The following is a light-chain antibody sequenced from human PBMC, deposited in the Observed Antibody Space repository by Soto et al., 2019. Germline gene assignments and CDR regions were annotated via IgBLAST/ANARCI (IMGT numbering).Light chain of an antibody. V-gene: IGKV3-11*01. CDR2: DAS. CDR3: QEYNYWHPIT. Sequence: EIVLTQSPATLSLSPGERATLAFRASQSVSXYLSCYXXXXFQAPRLLIYDASNRATGIPARFSGSGSGTDFTLTISRLEPEDFAVYYCQEYNYWHPITFGGGTKV. J-gene: IGKJ4*01. CDR1: QSVSXY.